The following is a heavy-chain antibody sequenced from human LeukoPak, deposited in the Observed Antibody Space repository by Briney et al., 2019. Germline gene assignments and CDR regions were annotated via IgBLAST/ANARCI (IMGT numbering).Heavy chain of an antibody. V-gene: IGHV3-23*01. Sequence: GGSLRLSCAASGFTFSSYAMSWVRQAPGKGLEWVSAISGSGGSTYYADSVKGRFTISRDNSKNTLYLQMNSLRAEDTAVYYCAKAAVGYYYDSSGYYVSNWGQGTLVTVSS. J-gene: IGHJ4*02. D-gene: IGHD3-22*01. CDR2: ISGSGGST. CDR3: AKAAVGYYYDSSGYYVSN. CDR1: GFTFSSYA.